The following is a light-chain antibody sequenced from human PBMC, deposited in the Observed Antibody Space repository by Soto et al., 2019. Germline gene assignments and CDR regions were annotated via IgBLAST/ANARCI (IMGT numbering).Light chain of an antibody. Sequence: DIQMTQSPSSLSASVGDRVTITCRASQNISSYLNWYQQKPGKAPKLLIFAASSLQSGVPSRFSGSGSGTDLTLTISSLQPEDFATYYFQQSSSTLFTFGPGTKVDIK. J-gene: IGKJ3*01. CDR3: QQSSSTLFT. V-gene: IGKV1-39*01. CDR1: QNISSY. CDR2: AAS.